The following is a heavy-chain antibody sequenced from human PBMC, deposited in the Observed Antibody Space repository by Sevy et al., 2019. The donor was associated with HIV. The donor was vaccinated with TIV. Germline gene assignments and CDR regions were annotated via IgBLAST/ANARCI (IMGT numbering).Heavy chain of an antibody. CDR2: IYYSGST. CDR1: GGSISSSSYY. J-gene: IGHJ4*02. V-gene: IGHV4-39*01. D-gene: IGHD6-19*01. CDR3: ARHDQPVAGQYYFDY. Sequence: SETLSLTCTVSGGSISSSSYYWGWIRQPPGKGLEWIGSIYYSGSTSYNPSLQSRVTLSLDTSKNQFSLKLSSVTAADTAMYYCARHDQPVAGQYYFDYWGQGTLVTVSS.